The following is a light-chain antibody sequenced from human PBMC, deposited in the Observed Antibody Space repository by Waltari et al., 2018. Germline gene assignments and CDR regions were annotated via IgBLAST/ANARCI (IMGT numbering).Light chain of an antibody. CDR1: SSHVGGHNY. J-gene: IGLJ2*01. V-gene: IGLV2-14*01. Sequence: QSALTQPASVSGSLGQSITISCTGTSSHVGGHNYVTWYQHHPGKAPKLMIYEVTNRPSGVSNRFSGSKSGNTASLTISGLQAEDEADYYCKSYTSSSTLLFGGGTKLTVL. CDR3: KSYTSSSTLL. CDR2: EVT.